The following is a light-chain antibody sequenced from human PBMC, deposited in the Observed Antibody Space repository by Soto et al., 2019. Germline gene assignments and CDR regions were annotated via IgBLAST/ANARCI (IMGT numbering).Light chain of an antibody. V-gene: IGKV3-20*01. Sequence: EIVLTQSPATLSLSPVERATLSCMASQSVSTYLAWYQQKPGQAPRLLIYDASTRAPGIPARFSGSGSGTDFTLTISRLEPEDFAVYYCQQYGSSPITFGQGTRLEIK. CDR2: DAS. CDR1: QSVSTY. CDR3: QQYGSSPIT. J-gene: IGKJ5*01.